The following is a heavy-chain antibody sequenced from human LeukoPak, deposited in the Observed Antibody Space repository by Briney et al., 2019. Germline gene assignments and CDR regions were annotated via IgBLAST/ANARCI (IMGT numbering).Heavy chain of an antibody. D-gene: IGHD5-24*01. V-gene: IGHV4-59*01. J-gene: IGHJ3*02. Sequence: SETLSLTCTVSGGSISRYYWSWIRQPPGKGLEWIGFIYYSGSTNYNPSLKSRVTISVDTSKNQFSLKLSSVTAADTAVYYCARGARDGYNENYDAFDIWGQGTMVTVSS. CDR2: IYYSGST. CDR3: ARGARDGYNENYDAFDI. CDR1: GGSISRYY.